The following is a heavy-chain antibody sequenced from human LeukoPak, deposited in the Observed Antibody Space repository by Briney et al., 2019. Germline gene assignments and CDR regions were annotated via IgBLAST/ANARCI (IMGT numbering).Heavy chain of an antibody. CDR2: ISSSDSTR. CDR3: ARGDTAMVDY. Sequence: GGSLRLSCAASGFTFSSYEMNWVRQAPGKGLEWVSYISSSDSTRYDADAVRGRSTISRDNAKSSLFLQMNSLRVEETAVYYCARGDTAMVDYWGQGTLVTVSS. J-gene: IGHJ4*02. V-gene: IGHV3-48*03. CDR1: GFTFSSYE. D-gene: IGHD5-18*01.